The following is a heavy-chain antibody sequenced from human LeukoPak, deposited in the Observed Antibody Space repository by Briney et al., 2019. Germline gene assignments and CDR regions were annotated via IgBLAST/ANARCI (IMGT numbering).Heavy chain of an antibody. CDR1: RFTFSSYW. Sequence: GGSLRLSCAASRFTFSSYWMHWVRQAPGRGLVWVSRIDSAGSSTAYADSVKGRFTISRDNAKNTLYLQMNSLRAEDTAVYYCARDDHYDSSGYVTWGQGTLVTVSS. CDR3: ARDDHYDSSGYVT. J-gene: IGHJ5*02. D-gene: IGHD3-22*01. CDR2: IDSAGSST. V-gene: IGHV3-74*01.